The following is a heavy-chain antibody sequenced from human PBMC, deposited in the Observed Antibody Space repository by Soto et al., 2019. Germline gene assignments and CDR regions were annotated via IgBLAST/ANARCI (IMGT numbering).Heavy chain of an antibody. D-gene: IGHD5-12*01. CDR3: ARGYSAYAKGFFDY. CDR1: GFTFSSYW. CDR2: MNSDGSST. Sequence: GGSLRLSCAASGFTFSSYWMHWVRQAPGKGLVWVSRMNSDGSSTSYADSVKGRFTISRDNAKNTLYLQMNSLRAEDTAVYYCARGYSAYAKGFFDYWGQGTLVTVSS. V-gene: IGHV3-74*01. J-gene: IGHJ4*02.